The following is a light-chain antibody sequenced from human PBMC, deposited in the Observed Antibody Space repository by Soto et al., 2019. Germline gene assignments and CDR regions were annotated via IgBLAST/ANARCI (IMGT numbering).Light chain of an antibody. J-gene: IGLJ2*01. V-gene: IGLV2-14*01. CDR1: SSDVGGYNY. CDR2: EVS. CDR3: VTWDSGMSEVV. Sequence: QSALTQPASVSGSPGQSITISCTGTSSDVGGYNYVSWYQQHPGKAPKLMIYEVSNRPSGVSNRFSGSKSGTSATLAISGLQTGDEADYHCVTWDSGMSEVVFGGGTQLTVL.